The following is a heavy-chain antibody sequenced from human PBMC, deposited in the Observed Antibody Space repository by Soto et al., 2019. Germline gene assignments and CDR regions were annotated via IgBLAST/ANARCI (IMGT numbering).Heavy chain of an antibody. D-gene: IGHD6-19*01. Sequence: SETRSRTWTVSGGSISSGGYYGNGIRQHPGKGLEWIGYTYYSENTYYNPSLNSRITISADTSKNQFSLKLSSVTAADTAVYYCARLSSSGWPIDSWGQGTLVTVSS. V-gene: IGHV4-31*02. J-gene: IGHJ4*02. CDR1: GGSISSGGYY. CDR3: ARLSSSGWPIDS. CDR2: TYYSENT.